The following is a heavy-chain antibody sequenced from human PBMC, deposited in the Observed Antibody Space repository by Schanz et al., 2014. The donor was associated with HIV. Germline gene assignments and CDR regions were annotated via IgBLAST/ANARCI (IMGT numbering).Heavy chain of an antibody. J-gene: IGHJ4*02. CDR1: GLTLSSYG. CDR3: ARERSGEFGFDY. V-gene: IGHV3-23*04. Sequence: VQLVESGGGLVQPGGSLRLSCAASGLTLSSYGMSWVRQAPGKGLEWGASISGGSGSTFYADSVKGRFTISRVNSKNTLYLQMNSLRAEDTAVYYCARERSGEFGFDYWGQGTLVTVSS. CDR2: ISGGSGST. D-gene: IGHD3-10*01.